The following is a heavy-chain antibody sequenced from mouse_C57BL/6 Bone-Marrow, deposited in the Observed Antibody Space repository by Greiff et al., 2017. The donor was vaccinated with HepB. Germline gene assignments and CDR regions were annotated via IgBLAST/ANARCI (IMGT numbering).Heavy chain of an antibody. CDR3: ARTDSILDY. CDR1: GYTFTDYY. V-gene: IGHV1-26*01. CDR2: INPNNGGT. J-gene: IGHJ4*01. Sequence: EVQLQQSGPELVKPGASVKISCKASGYTFTDYYMNWVKQSHGKSLEWIGDINPNNGGTSYNQKFKGKATLTVDKSSSTAYMELRSLTSEDSAVYYCARTDSILDYWGQGTSVTVSS.